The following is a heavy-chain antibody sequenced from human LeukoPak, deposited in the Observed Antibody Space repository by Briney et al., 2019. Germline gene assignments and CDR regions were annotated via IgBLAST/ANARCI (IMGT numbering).Heavy chain of an antibody. CDR2: INHSGST. V-gene: IGHV4-34*01. Sequence: ASETLSLTCAVYGGSFSGYYWSWIRQPPGKGLEWIGEINHSGSTNYNPSLKSRVTISVDTSKNQFSLKLSSVTAADTAVYYCARGHDYVWGSFRYWGQGTLVTVSS. J-gene: IGHJ4*02. CDR1: GGSFSGYY. D-gene: IGHD3-16*02. CDR3: ARGHDYVWGSFRY.